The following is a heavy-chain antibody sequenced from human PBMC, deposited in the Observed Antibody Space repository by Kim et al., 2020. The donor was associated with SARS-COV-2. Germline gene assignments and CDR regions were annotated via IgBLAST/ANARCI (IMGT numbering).Heavy chain of an antibody. Sequence: ASVKVSCKASGYTFTSYAMHWVRQAPGQRLEWMGWINAGNGNTKYSQKFQGRVTITRDTSASTAYMELSSLRSEDTAVYYCARDWFKYGSGSYFWFDPWGQGTLVTVSS. CDR3: ARDWFKYGSGSYFWFDP. J-gene: IGHJ5*02. CDR2: INAGNGNT. CDR1: GYTFTSYA. V-gene: IGHV1-3*01. D-gene: IGHD3-10*01.